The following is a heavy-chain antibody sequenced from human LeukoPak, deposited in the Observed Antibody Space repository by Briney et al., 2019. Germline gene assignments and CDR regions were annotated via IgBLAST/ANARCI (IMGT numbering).Heavy chain of an antibody. V-gene: IGHV1-46*01. D-gene: IGHD5-18*01. Sequence: ASVRVSFKASGYIFTIYFMHWVRQAPGQGREWMGLINPSGGSTRYAQKFQGRVTITRDMSTSTVYMELSSLRSEDPAVYYCARALPHRRLMDTTMEQHWFDPWGQGTLVTVSS. J-gene: IGHJ5*02. CDR2: INPSGGST. CDR3: ARALPHRRLMDTTMEQHWFDP. CDR1: GYIFTIYF.